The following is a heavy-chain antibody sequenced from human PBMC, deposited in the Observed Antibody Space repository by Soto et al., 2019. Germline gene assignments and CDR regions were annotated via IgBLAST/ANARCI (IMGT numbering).Heavy chain of an antibody. D-gene: IGHD2-15*01. CDR1: GDSISTVDYF. J-gene: IGHJ5*01. Sequence: SETLSLTCSVSGDSISTVDYFWAWIRQPPGQALEYIGYIYKSTTTYYNPSFEGRVAISLDTSKSQFSLTVTSVTAADAAVYFCARGRYCLTGRCFPNWFDSWGQGTLVTVSS. CDR3: ARGRYCLTGRCFPNWFDS. V-gene: IGHV4-30-4*01. CDR2: IYKSTTT.